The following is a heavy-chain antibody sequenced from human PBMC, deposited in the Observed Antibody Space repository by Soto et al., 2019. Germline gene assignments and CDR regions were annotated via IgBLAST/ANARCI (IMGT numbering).Heavy chain of an antibody. CDR3: AADALNYYDSSGYYYGDFDY. CDR2: IVVGSGNT. D-gene: IGHD3-22*01. Sequence: SVKVSCKASGFTFTSSAVQWVRQARGQRLEWIGWIVVGSGNTNYAQKFQERVTITRDMSTSTAYMELSSLRSEDTAVYYCAADALNYYDSSGYYYGDFDYWGQGTLVTVSS. CDR1: GFTFTSSA. J-gene: IGHJ4*02. V-gene: IGHV1-58*01.